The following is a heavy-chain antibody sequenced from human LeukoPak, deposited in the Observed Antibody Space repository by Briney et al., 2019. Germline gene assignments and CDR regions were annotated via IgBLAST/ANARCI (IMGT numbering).Heavy chain of an antibody. Sequence: PSETLSLTCTVSGGSISSYYWSWIRQPAGKGLEWVGYVSYSGGTTYNPSLKSRVTISIDTSKNQFSLRLSSVTAADTALYYCARVGDTSGYFYYFDYWGQGTPVTVSS. D-gene: IGHD3-22*01. CDR3: ARVGDTSGYFYYFDY. V-gene: IGHV4-59*08. CDR2: VSYSGGT. J-gene: IGHJ4*02. CDR1: GGSISSYY.